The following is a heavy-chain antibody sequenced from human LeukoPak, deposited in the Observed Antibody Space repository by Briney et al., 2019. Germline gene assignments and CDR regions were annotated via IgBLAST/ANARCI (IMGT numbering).Heavy chain of an antibody. CDR3: ASQTAPTFGPHEPPFDP. CDR2: IIPIFGTA. CDR1: GYTFTGYY. D-gene: IGHD3-10*01. Sequence: ASVRVSCKASGYTFTGYYLHWVRQAPGQGLEWMGGIIPIFGTANYAQKFQGRVTITTDESTSTAYMELSSLRSEDTAVYYCASQTAPTFGPHEPPFDPWGQGTLVTVSS. J-gene: IGHJ5*02. V-gene: IGHV1-69*05.